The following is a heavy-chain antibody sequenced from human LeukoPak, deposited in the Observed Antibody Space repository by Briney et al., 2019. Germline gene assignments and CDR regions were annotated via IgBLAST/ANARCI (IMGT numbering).Heavy chain of an antibody. Sequence: SETLSLTCAVYGGSFSGYYWSWIRQPPGKGLEWIGEINHSGSTNYNPSLKSRVTISVDTSKKQSSLKLSSVTAADTAVYYCARGLSAVVYWGQGTLVTVSS. CDR3: ARGLSAVVY. D-gene: IGHD3-16*02. CDR1: GGSFSGYY. V-gene: IGHV4-34*01. CDR2: INHSGST. J-gene: IGHJ4*02.